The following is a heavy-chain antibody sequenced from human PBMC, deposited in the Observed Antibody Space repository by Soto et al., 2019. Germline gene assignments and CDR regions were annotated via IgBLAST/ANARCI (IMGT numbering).Heavy chain of an antibody. D-gene: IGHD6-19*01. Sequence: GGSLRLSCAASGFTFSSYGMHWVRQAPGKGLEWVAVISYDGSNKYYADSVKGRFTISRDNSKNTLYLQMNSLRAEDTAVYYCAKDQAVAGTAPFLDYWGQGTLVTVSS. CDR2: ISYDGSNK. CDR1: GFTFSSYG. CDR3: AKDQAVAGTAPFLDY. J-gene: IGHJ4*02. V-gene: IGHV3-30*18.